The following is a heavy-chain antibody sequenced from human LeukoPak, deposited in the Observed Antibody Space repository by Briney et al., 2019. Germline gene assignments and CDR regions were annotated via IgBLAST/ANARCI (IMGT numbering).Heavy chain of an antibody. CDR2: IKSDGSTT. CDR1: GFTFSTSW. V-gene: IGHV3-74*01. D-gene: IGHD3-22*01. J-gene: IGHJ4*02. CDR3: AKDQYDRSGYYSEPLDY. Sequence: GGSLRLSCAASGFTFSTSWMHWVRQAPGKGLVWVSRIKSDGSTTTYADSVKGRFTISRDNAKNTLFLQMNSLRAEDTAVYYCAKDQYDRSGYYSEPLDYWGQGTLVTVSS.